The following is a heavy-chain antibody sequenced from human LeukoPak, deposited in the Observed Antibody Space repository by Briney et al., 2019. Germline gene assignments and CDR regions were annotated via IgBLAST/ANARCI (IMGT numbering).Heavy chain of an antibody. J-gene: IGHJ3*02. CDR2: INHSRST. V-gene: IGHV4-34*01. CDR3: ARAVMAAYAFDI. D-gene: IGHD3-16*01. CDR1: GGSFSGYY. Sequence: SETLSLTCAVYGGSFSGYYWRWIRQPTGKGLEWIGEINHSRSTNYNPSLKSRVTISVDTSKNQFSLKLSSVTAADTAVYYCARAVMAAYAFDIWGQGTMVTVSS.